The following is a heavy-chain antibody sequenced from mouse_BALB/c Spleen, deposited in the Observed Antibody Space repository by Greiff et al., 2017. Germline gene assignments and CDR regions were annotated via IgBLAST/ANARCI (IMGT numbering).Heavy chain of an antibody. J-gene: IGHJ3*02. CDR2: INPGSGGT. CDR3: ERGDNDNPLEE. D-gene: IGHD1-3*01. Sequence: VQLQQSGAELVRPGTSVKVSCKASGYAFTNYLIEWVKQRPGQGLEWIGVINPGSGGTNYNEKFKGKATLTADKSSSTAYMQLSSLTSDDSAVYFCERGDNDNPLEEWGEGTRVTVAA. CDR1: GYAFTNYL. V-gene: IGHV1-54*01.